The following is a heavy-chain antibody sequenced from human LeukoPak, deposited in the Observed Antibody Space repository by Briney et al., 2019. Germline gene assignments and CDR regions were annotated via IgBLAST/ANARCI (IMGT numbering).Heavy chain of an antibody. CDR1: GFTFSSYT. Sequence: GGSLSLSCASSGFTFSSYTMSWVRQAPGKGLDWVSTITTSDGNTYYADSVKGRFTVSRDNSKNTLFLQMNSLRAEDTAVYYCAKDGGLWVSAHWGDSWGRGTLVTVSS. V-gene: IGHV3-23*01. J-gene: IGHJ4*02. CDR3: AKDGGLWVSAHWGDS. CDR2: ITTSDGNT. D-gene: IGHD7-27*01.